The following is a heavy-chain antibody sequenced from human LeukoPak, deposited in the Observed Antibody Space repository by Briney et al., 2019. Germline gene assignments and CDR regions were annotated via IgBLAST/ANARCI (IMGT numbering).Heavy chain of an antibody. CDR1: GFTFSSYW. CDR2: IKEDGSAK. Sequence: GGSLRLSCAASGFTFSSYWMSWVRQAPGKGLEGVANIKEDGSAKYYVDSAKGGFTISRDNSNNTLYLQMNSVRAEDTAVYYCAKGRRGSSYVHYFDTWGQGTLVIVSS. J-gene: IGHJ1*01. CDR3: AKGRRGSSYVHYFDT. D-gene: IGHD3-22*01. V-gene: IGHV3-7*02.